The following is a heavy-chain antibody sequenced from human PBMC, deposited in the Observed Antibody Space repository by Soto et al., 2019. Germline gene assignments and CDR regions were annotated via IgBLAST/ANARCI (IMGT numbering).Heavy chain of an antibody. CDR3: ARDLTIVPATHPRLENYGMDV. D-gene: IGHD2-2*01. J-gene: IGHJ6*02. CDR2: ISPYNGHT. V-gene: IGHV1-18*01. CDR1: GYSFTSYG. Sequence: ASVKVSCKASGYSFTSYGISWVRRAPGQGLEWMGWISPYNGHTQFVQRFQGRVSMTTDTSTKTAYMELRNLRSDDTAHYYCARDLTIVPATHPRLENYGMDVWGQGTTVTVSS.